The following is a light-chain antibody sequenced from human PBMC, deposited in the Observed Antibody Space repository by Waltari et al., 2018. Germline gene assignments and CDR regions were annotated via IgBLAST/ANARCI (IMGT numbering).Light chain of an antibody. CDR1: SGSVSTSYY. V-gene: IGLV8-61*01. CDR3: VLYMGSGTVV. CDR2: STN. J-gene: IGLJ2*01. Sequence: QTVVTQEPSFSVSPGGTVPLTCGLSSGSVSTSYYPRWYQQTPGQAPRTLIYSTNTRSSGVPDRFSGSILGNKAALTITGAQADDESDYYCVLYMGSGTVVFGGGTKLTVL.